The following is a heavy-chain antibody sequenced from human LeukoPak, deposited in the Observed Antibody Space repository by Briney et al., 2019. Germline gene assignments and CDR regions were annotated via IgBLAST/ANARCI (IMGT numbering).Heavy chain of an antibody. CDR1: GFTFSSYW. D-gene: IGHD5-12*01. V-gene: IGHV3-30*02. CDR3: ARDGYDL. CDR2: IRYDGSNK. J-gene: IGHJ4*02. Sequence: GGSLRLSCTAPGFTFSSYWMTWVRQAPGKGLEWVAFIRYDGSNKYYADSVKGRFTISRDNSKNTLYLQMNSLRAEDMAVYYCARDGYDLWGQGTLVTVSS.